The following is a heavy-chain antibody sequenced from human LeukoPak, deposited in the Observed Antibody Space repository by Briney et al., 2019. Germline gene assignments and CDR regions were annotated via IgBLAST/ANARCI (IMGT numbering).Heavy chain of an antibody. CDR1: GYTFTGYY. J-gene: IGHJ5*02. V-gene: IGHV1-2*02. CDR2: INPNSGGT. Sequence: ASVKVSCKASGYTFTGYYMHWVRQAPGQGLEWMGWINPNSGGTNYAQKFQGRVPMTRDTSISTAYMELSRLRSDDTAVYYCARGRSSSWYQGWFDPWGQGTLVTVSS. CDR3: ARGRSSSWYQGWFDP. D-gene: IGHD6-13*01.